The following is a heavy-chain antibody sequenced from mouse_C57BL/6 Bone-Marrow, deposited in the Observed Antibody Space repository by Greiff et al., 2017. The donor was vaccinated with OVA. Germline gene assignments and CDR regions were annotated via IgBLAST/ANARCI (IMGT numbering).Heavy chain of an antibody. J-gene: IGHJ2*01. Sequence: QVQLQQPGAELVRPGTSVKLSCKASGYTFTTYPIEWMKQNHGKSLEWIGNFHPYNDDTKYNEKFKGKATLTVEKSSSTVYLELSRLTSDDSAVYYCARGTTVVPYYFDYWGQGTTLTVSS. CDR1: GYTFTTYP. D-gene: IGHD1-1*01. CDR2: FHPYNDDT. V-gene: IGHV1-47*01. CDR3: ARGTTVVPYYFDY.